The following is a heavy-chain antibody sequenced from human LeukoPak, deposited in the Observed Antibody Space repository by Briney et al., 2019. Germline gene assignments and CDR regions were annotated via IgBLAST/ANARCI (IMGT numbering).Heavy chain of an antibody. CDR1: GGSISNYY. Sequence: SDTLSLTCTVSGGSISNYYWSWIRQPAGKGLEWIGRIYATGSTDYNPSLKSRVTMSVDTSKNQFSLKLSSVTAADTAVYYCARVPYYDILTGYLRFDPWGQGTLVTVSS. CDR2: IYATGST. D-gene: IGHD3-9*01. CDR3: ARVPYYDILTGYLRFDP. J-gene: IGHJ5*02. V-gene: IGHV4-4*07.